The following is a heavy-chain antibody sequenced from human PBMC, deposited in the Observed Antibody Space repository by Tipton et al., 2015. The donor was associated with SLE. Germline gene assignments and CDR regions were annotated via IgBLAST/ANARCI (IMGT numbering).Heavy chain of an antibody. Sequence: QLVQSGGGVVQPGRSLRLSCAASGFTFSSYGMHWVRQAPGKGLEWVAVIWYDGSNTYYADSVKGRFTISRDNSKNTLYLQMNSLRAEDTAVYYCARDFSSSWYGWDYWGQGTLVTVSS. CDR1: GFTFSSYG. J-gene: IGHJ4*02. CDR2: IWYDGSNT. D-gene: IGHD6-13*01. CDR3: ARDFSSSWYGWDY. V-gene: IGHV3-33*01.